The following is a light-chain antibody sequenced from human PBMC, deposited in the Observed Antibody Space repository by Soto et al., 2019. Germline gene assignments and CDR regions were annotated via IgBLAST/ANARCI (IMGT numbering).Light chain of an antibody. Sequence: QSALTQPASVSGSPGQSITISCTGTNSDVGGYNYVSWYQQHPGKAPKILIYEVSNRPSGVSNRFSGSKSGNMASLTISGLQAEDEADYYCSSYTSTSTLVVFGGGTQLTVL. CDR3: SSYTSTSTLVV. CDR2: EVS. V-gene: IGLV2-14*01. CDR1: NSDVGGYNY. J-gene: IGLJ2*01.